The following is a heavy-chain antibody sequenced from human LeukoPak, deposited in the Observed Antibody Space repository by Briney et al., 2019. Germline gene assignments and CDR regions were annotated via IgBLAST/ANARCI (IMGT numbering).Heavy chain of an antibody. CDR3: ARDRGLAARYDS. CDR2: INPSGGST. CDR1: GYAFTSYS. D-gene: IGHD6-6*01. J-gene: IGHJ4*02. Sequence: ASVKVSCKASGYAFTSYSLHWVRQAPGQGLEWMGVINPSGGSTTYAQKFQGRVTVTSDMSTSTVDMKLSSLRSEDTAVYFCARDRGLAARYDSWGQGTLVTVSS. V-gene: IGHV1-46*01.